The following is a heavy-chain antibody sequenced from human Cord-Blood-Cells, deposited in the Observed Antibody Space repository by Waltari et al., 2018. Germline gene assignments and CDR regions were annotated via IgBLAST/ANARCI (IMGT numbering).Heavy chain of an antibody. CDR3: ARVYYGSGSYFDD. CDR1: GYTFTGYY. J-gene: IGHJ4*02. Sequence: QVQLVQSGAEVKKPGASVKVSCKASGYTFTGYYMHWVRQAPGQGLEGMGWINPNSGGTNYAQKGQGRVTMTRDTSISTAYMELSRLRSDDTAVYYCARVYYGSGSYFDDWGQGTLVTVSS. D-gene: IGHD3-10*01. CDR2: INPNSGGT. V-gene: IGHV1-2*02.